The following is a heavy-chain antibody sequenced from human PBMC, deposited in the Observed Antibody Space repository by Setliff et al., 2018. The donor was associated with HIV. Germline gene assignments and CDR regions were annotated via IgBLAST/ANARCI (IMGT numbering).Heavy chain of an antibody. CDR2: ISYDASNK. Sequence: GGSLRLSCAASGFTFSSYAMHWVRQAPGKGLEWVAVISYDASNKYYADSVKGRFTISRDNSKNMMFLQMNSLRVEDTAVYYCAREHGGLRHFDYWGQGTLVTVSS. J-gene: IGHJ4*02. CDR1: GFTFSSYA. V-gene: IGHV3-30*04. CDR3: AREHGGLRHFDY. D-gene: IGHD3-16*01.